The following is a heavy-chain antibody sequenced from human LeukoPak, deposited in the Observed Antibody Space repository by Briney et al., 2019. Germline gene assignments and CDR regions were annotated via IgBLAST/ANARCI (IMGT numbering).Heavy chain of an antibody. CDR1: GCTFDDYA. D-gene: IGHD3-10*01. Sequence: GRSLRLSFASSGCTFDDYAMHGVRQAPWKGLDGVPVISWNSGSIGYPHSVKSRFTISRDNAKNPLYLQMNSLRAQDTALYYCAKDMVRGVIGYWFDPWGQGTLVTVSS. CDR3: AKDMVRGVIGYWFDP. V-gene: IGHV3-9*01. J-gene: IGHJ5*02. CDR2: ISWNSGSI.